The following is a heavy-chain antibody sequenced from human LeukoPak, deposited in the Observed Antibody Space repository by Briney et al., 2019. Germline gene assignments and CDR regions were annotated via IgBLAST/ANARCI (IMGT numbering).Heavy chain of an antibody. CDR3: VKDLYCSGGSCYY. Sequence: QPGGSLRLSCAASGFTFSNYAMSWVRQAPGKGLEYVSSISSNGGSTNYADSVKDRFTVSRDNSKNTLYLQMSSLRAEDTAMYYCVKDLYCSGGSCYYWGQGTLVTVSS. CDR1: GFTFSNYA. CDR2: ISSNGGST. J-gene: IGHJ4*02. V-gene: IGHV3-64D*09. D-gene: IGHD2-15*01.